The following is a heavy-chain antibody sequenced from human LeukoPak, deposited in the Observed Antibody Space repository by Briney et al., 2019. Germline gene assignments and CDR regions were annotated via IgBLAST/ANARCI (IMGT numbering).Heavy chain of an antibody. CDR1: GFTFSSYS. CDR2: ISSSSNYI. CDR3: ARDPSSGWYLKGWFDP. J-gene: IGHJ5*02. D-gene: IGHD6-19*01. Sequence: GGSLRLSCAASGFTFSSYSMNWVRQAPGKGLEWVSSISSSSNYIYYADSVKGRFTIPRDNAKNSLYLQMNSLRAEDTAVYYCARDPSSGWYLKGWFDPWGQGTLVTVSS. V-gene: IGHV3-21*01.